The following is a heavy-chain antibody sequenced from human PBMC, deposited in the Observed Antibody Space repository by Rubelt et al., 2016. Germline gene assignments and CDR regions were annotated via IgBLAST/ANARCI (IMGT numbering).Heavy chain of an antibody. D-gene: IGHD3-16*01. J-gene: IGHJ3*02. V-gene: IGHV3-7*01. Sequence: EVQLVQSGGGLVQPGGSLRLSCAASRFNFDDHWMSWVRQAPGKGLAWVANIKKDGSDKNYVDSVKGRFTISRDNAKNAMYLLMNSLTAEDTALYYGARGGGRFGLGPKYAFDIWGQGTMVTVSS. CDR2: IKKDGSDK. CDR1: RFNFDDHW. CDR3: ARGGGRFGLGPKYAFDI.